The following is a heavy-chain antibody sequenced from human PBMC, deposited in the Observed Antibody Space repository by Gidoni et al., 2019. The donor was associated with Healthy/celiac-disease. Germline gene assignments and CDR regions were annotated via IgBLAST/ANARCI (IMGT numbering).Heavy chain of an antibody. J-gene: IGHJ4*02. V-gene: IGHV3-23*04. D-gene: IGHD2-2*01. Sequence: EVQLVESGGGLVQPGGSLRLSCAASGFTFSSYALSWVRQAPGKGLEWVAAMSGSGGSTYYADSVKGRFTISRDNSKNTLYLQMNSLRAEDTAVYYCAKGVVPAANLLDYWGQGTLVTVSS. CDR3: AKGVVPAANLLDY. CDR2: MSGSGGST. CDR1: GFTFSSYA.